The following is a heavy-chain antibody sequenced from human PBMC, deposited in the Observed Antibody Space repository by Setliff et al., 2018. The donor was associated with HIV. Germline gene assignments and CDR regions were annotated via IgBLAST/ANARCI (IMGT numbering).Heavy chain of an antibody. V-gene: IGHV1-8*02. CDR3: ARRGYSDF. J-gene: IGHJ4*02. D-gene: IGHD6-13*01. CDR1: GYTFTSYD. Sequence: ASVKVSCKASGYTFTSYDINWVRQATGQGLEWMGWMNPNSGNTGYAQKFQGRVTMTSDTSTSTVHMELSNLRSEDTAVYYCARRGYSDFWGQGTLVTVSS. CDR2: MNPNSGNT.